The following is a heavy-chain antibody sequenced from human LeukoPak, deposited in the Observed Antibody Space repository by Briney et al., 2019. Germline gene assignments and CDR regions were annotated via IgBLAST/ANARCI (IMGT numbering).Heavy chain of an antibody. J-gene: IGHJ6*02. D-gene: IGHD3-22*01. CDR3: ARDLINYYDSSGYPYYYYGMDV. CDR1: GFTFRDYY. Sequence: GGSLRLSCAASGFTFRDYYMHWVRQAPGKGLEWISYISNNGDTIYYADSVKGRFTISRDNSKNTLYLQMNSLRAEDTAVYYCARDLINYYDSSGYPYYYYGMDVWGQGTTVTVSS. V-gene: IGHV3-11*04. CDR2: ISNNGDTI.